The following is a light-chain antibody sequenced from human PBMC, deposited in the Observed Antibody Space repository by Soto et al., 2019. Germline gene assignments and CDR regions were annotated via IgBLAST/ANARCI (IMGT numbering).Light chain of an antibody. CDR3: QQRSSWPPT. Sequence: EIVLTQSPATLSLSPGERATLSCRASQSVSSYLAWYQQRPGQAPRLLIYDASNRATGVPARCSGSGSGTDFTLTISSLGPEDFAVYYCQQRSSWPPTFGQGTRLEIK. CDR2: DAS. V-gene: IGKV3-11*01. CDR1: QSVSSY. J-gene: IGKJ5*01.